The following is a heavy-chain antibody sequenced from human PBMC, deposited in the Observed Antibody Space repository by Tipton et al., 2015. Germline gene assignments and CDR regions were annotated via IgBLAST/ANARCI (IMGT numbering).Heavy chain of an antibody. J-gene: IGHJ6*02. CDR3: ASGYGDYVNGMDV. V-gene: IGHV4-59*01. CDR2: IYNSRST. CDR1: GGSIRNYY. D-gene: IGHD4-17*01. Sequence: TLSLTCTVSGGSIRNYYWSWIRQPPGKGLEWIGYIYNSRSTNSNPPLKSRLTISIDTSNNQFSLKLRSVTAADTAVYYCASGYGDYVNGMDVWGQGTTVTVSS.